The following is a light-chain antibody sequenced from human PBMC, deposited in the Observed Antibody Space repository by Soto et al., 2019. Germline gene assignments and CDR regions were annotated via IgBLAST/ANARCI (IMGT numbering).Light chain of an antibody. CDR1: QSVSSNY. J-gene: IGKJ4*01. CDR3: QQYGASPLT. CDR2: GAS. V-gene: IGKV3-20*01. Sequence: ETGLTQSPGTLSLSPGERATLSCRASQSVSSNYLAWYQQKPGLAPRLLIYGASSRAPGIPDRFSGSGSGTDFTLTISRLEPEDFAVYYCQQYGASPLTFGGGAKVEIK.